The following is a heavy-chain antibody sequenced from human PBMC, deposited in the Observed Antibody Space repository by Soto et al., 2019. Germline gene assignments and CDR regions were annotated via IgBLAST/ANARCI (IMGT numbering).Heavy chain of an antibody. Sequence: SETLSLTCTVSGGSVSSGSYYWSWIRQPPGKGLEWIGYIYYTGSTNYNPSLKSRVTISVDTSKNQFSLKLSSVTAADTAVYYCARGLRYFALSLRGWFDPWGQGTLVTVSS. CDR2: IYYTGST. CDR3: ARGLRYFALSLRGWFDP. D-gene: IGHD3-9*01. CDR1: GGSVSSGSYY. V-gene: IGHV4-61*01. J-gene: IGHJ5*02.